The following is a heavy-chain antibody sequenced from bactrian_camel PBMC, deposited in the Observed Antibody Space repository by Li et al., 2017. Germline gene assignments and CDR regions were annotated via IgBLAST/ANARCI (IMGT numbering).Heavy chain of an antibody. J-gene: IGHJ4*01. CDR1: GYTVSSIC. CDR3: AADRFLGDKGGCPPPVVGDNF. Sequence: HVQLVESGGGSVQAGGSLRLSCAASGYTVSSICMGWFRQAPGKEREGVASITSDGSTSYADSVKGRFTISKDNAKNTLYLQMNSLKPEDTAMYYCAADRFLGDKGGCPPPVVGDNFWGQGTQVTVS. D-gene: IGHD5*01. V-gene: IGHV3S53*01. CDR2: ITSDGST.